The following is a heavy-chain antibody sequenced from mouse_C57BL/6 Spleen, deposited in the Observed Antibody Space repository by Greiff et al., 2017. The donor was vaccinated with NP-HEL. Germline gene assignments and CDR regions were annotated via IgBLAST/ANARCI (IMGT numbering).Heavy chain of an antibody. V-gene: IGHV5-17*01. CDR2: ISSGSSTI. CDR3: ARTGNYSGSSYGYAMDY. Sequence: EVQGVESGGGLVKPGGSLKLSCAASGFTFSDYGMHWVRQAPEKGLEWVAYISSGSSTIYYADTVKGRFTISRDNAKNNLFLQMTSLRSEDTAMYYCARTGNYSGSSYGYAMDYWGQGTSVTVSS. J-gene: IGHJ4*01. D-gene: IGHD1-1*01. CDR1: GFTFSDYG.